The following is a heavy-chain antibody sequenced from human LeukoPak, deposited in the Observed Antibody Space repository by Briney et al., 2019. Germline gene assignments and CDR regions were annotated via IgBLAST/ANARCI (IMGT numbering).Heavy chain of an antibody. CDR1: GGTFSSYA. V-gene: IGHV1-69*05. Sequence: SVKVSCKASGGTFSSYAISWVRQAPGQGLEWMGGIIPIFGTANYAQKIQGRVTMTRNTSISTAYMELSSLRSEDTAVYYCARAGGYSFHAFDVWGQGTMVTVSS. D-gene: IGHD5-18*01. CDR2: IIPIFGTA. J-gene: IGHJ3*01. CDR3: ARAGGYSFHAFDV.